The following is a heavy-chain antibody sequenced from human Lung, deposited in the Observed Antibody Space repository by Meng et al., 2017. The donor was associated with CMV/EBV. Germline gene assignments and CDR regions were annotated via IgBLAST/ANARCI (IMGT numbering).Heavy chain of an antibody. Sequence: ESXKISXAASGFTLKTYTMNWVRQAPGKGLEWVSYISSSSNSIYYAVSVKGRFTISRDNVKNSLYLQMNSLSAEDTAVYYCARGPNDSRGYPSPNYYYYGLDVWGQGTTVTVSS. CDR3: ARGPNDSRGYPSPNYYYYGLDV. V-gene: IGHV3-48*01. CDR1: GFTLKTYT. J-gene: IGHJ6*02. D-gene: IGHD3-22*01. CDR2: ISSSSNSI.